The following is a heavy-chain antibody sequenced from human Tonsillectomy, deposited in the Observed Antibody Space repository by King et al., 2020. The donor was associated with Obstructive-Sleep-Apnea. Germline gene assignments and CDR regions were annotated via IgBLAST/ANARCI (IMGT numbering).Heavy chain of an antibody. CDR3: AAAVHDRDWFDP. CDR1: GFTFTRSA. J-gene: IGHJ5*02. CDR2: IVVGSGNT. Sequence: QLVESGPEVKKPGTSVKVSCKTSGFTFTRSAMQWVRQARGQRLEWIGWIVVGSGNTNYAQKFQERVTITRDMSTSTAYMELSSLRSEDTAVYYCAAAVHDRDWFDPWGQGTLVTVSS. D-gene: IGHD1-1*01. V-gene: IGHV1-58*02.